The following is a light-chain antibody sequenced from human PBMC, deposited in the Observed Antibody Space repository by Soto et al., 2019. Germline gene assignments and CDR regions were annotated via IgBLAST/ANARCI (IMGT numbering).Light chain of an antibody. CDR2: GAS. CDR1: QNISNY. CDR3: QQYNNWPFT. Sequence: DIQMTQSPSSLSASVGDRVTITCRTSQNISNYLNWYQHKSGQAPKLLIYGASKLQSGVPSRFSGSGSGTDFTFTISSLQSEDFAVYYCQQYNNWPFTFGPGTKVDIK. V-gene: IGKV1-39*01. J-gene: IGKJ3*01.